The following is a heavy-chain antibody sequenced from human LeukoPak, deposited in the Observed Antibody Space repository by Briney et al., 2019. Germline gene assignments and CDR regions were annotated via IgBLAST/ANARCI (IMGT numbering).Heavy chain of an antibody. J-gene: IGHJ6*03. D-gene: IGHD6-19*01. CDR1: GGSISSYY. CDR2: IYTSGST. Sequence: SETLSLTCTVSGGSISSYYWSWIRQPPGKGLEWIGYIYTSGSTNYNPSLKSRVTISVDTSKSQFSLKLSSVTAADTAVYYCARHSSGWYNYYYYMDVWGKGTTVTVSS. CDR3: ARHSSGWYNYYYYMDV. V-gene: IGHV4-4*09.